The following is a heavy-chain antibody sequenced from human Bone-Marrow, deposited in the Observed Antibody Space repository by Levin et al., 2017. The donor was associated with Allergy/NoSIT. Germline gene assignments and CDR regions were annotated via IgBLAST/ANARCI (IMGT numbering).Heavy chain of an antibody. CDR2: IIPFLGTP. CDR1: GGTFSTFA. CDR3: ARVRYCNSGSCYYEPGAFES. Sequence: SVKVSCKASGGTFSTFAITWVRQAPGQRLEWMGGIIPFLGTPKYAQKFQGRITITADKTTNAYMELNSLTSDDTATYFCARVRYCNSGSCYYEPGAFESWGQGTMFTVS. J-gene: IGHJ3*01. V-gene: IGHV1-69*10. D-gene: IGHD2-15*01.